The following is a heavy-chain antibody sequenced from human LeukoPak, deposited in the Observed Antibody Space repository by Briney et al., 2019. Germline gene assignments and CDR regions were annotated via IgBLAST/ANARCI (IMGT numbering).Heavy chain of an antibody. Sequence: GESLKISCKGSGYPFINYWIAWMRQMPGKGLGWVGIIYPGDSETADSPSFQGQATISADRSISTAYLQWSSLEASDTAVYYCARHSKTGSTYYGMDVWGQGTTVTVSS. CDR3: ARHSKTGSTYYGMDV. V-gene: IGHV5-51*01. J-gene: IGHJ6*02. D-gene: IGHD1-7*01. CDR1: GYPFINYW. CDR2: IYPGDSET.